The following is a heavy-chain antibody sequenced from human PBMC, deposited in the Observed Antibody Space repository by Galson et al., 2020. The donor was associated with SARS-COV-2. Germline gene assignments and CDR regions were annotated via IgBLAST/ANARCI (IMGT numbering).Heavy chain of an antibody. CDR2: INPNSGGT. CDR3: ASARGYYGSGSYYTFDY. V-gene: IGHV1-2*02. J-gene: IGHJ4*02. CDR1: GYTFTGYY. Sequence: ALVKVSCKASGYTFTGYYMHWVRQAPGQGLEWMGWINPNSGGTNYAQKFQGRVTMTRDTSISTAYMELSRLRSDDTAVYYCASARGYYGSGSYYTFDYWGQGTLVTVSS. D-gene: IGHD3-10*01.